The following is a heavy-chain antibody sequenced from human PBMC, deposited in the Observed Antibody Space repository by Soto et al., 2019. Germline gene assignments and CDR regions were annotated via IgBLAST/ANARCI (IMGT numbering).Heavy chain of an antibody. V-gene: IGHV4-34*01. CDR2: INHSGST. J-gene: IGHJ3*02. CDR1: GGSFSGYY. D-gene: IGHD4-17*01. CDR3: ARVSRRPTTADFDI. Sequence: SETLSLTCAVYGGSFSGYYWSWIRQPPGKGLEWIGEINHSGSTNYNPSLKSRVTISVDTSKNQFSLKLSSVTAADTAVYYCARVSRRPTTADFDIWGQGTMVTVS.